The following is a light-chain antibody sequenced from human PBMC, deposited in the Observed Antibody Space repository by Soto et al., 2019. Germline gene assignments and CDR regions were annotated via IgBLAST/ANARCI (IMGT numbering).Light chain of an antibody. CDR1: ERIYSAY. Sequence: EVVLTHAPGSLSFSLGEIATLSFRGVERIYSAYLGWYQQKPGQAPRLLIYGTSSRATGIPDRFSGSGSGTDFTLTISRLEPEDFAVYYCQQRSNWPPITFGQGTRLEIK. J-gene: IGKJ5*01. CDR3: QQRSNWPPIT. V-gene: IGKV3D-20*02. CDR2: GTS.